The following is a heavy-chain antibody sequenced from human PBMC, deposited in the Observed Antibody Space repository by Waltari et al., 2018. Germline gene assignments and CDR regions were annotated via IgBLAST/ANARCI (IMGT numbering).Heavy chain of an antibody. J-gene: IGHJ5*02. V-gene: IGHV3-7*03. CDR2: MKQDGSEK. CDR3: ARDRGFLGLLDP. D-gene: IGHD3-3*01. CDR1: GFTFSSFW. Sequence: EGQLVESGGGLVQPGGSLRLSCAASGFTFSSFWMTWVRQAPGKGLEWVANMKQDGSEKYYVDSVKGRFTISRDNAKNSLYLEMNSLRADDTAVYHCARDRGFLGLLDPWGQGSLVTVSS.